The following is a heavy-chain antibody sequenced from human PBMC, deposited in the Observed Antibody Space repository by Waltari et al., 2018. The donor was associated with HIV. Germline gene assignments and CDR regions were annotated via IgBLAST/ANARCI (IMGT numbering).Heavy chain of an antibody. CDR1: GYSFTSYW. CDR3: ARSVEIFGVVPHNWFDP. CDR2: IYPGDSDT. J-gene: IGHJ5*02. Sequence: EVQLVQSGAEVKKPGESLRISCKVSGYSFTSYWIGWVRQMPGKGLEWMGIIYPGDSDTRYSPSFQGQVTISADKSISTAYLQWSSLKASDTAMYYCARSVEIFGVVPHNWFDPWGQGTLVTVSS. V-gene: IGHV5-51*01. D-gene: IGHD3-3*01.